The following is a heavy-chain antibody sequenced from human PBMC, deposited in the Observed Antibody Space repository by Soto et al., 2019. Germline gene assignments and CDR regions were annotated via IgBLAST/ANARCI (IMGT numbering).Heavy chain of an antibody. D-gene: IGHD5-12*01. Sequence: SETLSLTCTLSGGSISSYYWSWIRQPPGKGLEWIGYIYYSGITNYNPSLKSRVTISVDTSKNQFSLKLSSVSAADTAVYYCARRYGSSFDYWGQGTLVTVS. CDR1: GGSISSYY. CDR3: ARRYGSSFDY. J-gene: IGHJ4*02. CDR2: IYYSGIT. V-gene: IGHV4-59*08.